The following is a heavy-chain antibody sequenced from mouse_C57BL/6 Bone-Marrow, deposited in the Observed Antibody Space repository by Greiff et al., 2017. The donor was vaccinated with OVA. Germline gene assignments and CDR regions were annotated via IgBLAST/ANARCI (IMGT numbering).Heavy chain of an antibody. CDR3: TRGKIYYGNYGNAMDY. CDR2: IYPGNSDT. Sequence: VQLQQSGTVLARPGASVKMSCKTSGYTFTSYWMHWVKQRPGQGLEWIGAIYPGNSDTSYNQKFKGKAKLTAVTSASTAYMELSSLTNEDSAVYYCTRGKIYYGNYGNAMDYWGQGTSVTVSS. CDR1: GYTFTSYW. D-gene: IGHD2-1*01. J-gene: IGHJ4*01. V-gene: IGHV1-5*01.